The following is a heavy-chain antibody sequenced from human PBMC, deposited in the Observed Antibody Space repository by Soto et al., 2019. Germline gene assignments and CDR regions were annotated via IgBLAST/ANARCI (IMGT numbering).Heavy chain of an antibody. V-gene: IGHV4-31*03. D-gene: IGHD5-12*01. CDR1: GGSISSGGYY. CDR2: IYDSGNT. J-gene: IGHJ5*02. Sequence: QVQLQESGPGLVKPSQTLSLTCTVSGGSISSGGYYWRWIRQQPGNSLEWIGYIYDSGNTYYNPSLKGRVTISVDTSKNQFSLKLSTVTAADTAVYYCAREEGGGYDHRWFDPWGQGTLVTVSS. CDR3: AREEGGGYDHRWFDP.